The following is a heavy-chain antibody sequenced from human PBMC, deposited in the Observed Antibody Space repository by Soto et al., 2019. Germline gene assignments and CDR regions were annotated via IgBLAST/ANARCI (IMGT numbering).Heavy chain of an antibody. Sequence: ASVKVSCKASGGPFGSYAISWVRQAPGPGLEWMGGIIPIFGTANYAQKFQGRVTITADESTSTAYMELSSLRSEDTAVYYCARCYGSGSYYTLLLLNYYYYGMDVWGQGTTVTVSS. V-gene: IGHV1-69*13. J-gene: IGHJ6*02. CDR1: GGPFGSYA. CDR2: IIPIFGTA. D-gene: IGHD3-10*01. CDR3: ARCYGSGSYYTLLLLNYYYYGMDV.